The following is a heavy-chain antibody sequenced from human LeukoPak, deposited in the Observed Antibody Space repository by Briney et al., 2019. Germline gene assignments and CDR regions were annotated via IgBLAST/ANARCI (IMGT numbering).Heavy chain of an antibody. J-gene: IGHJ4*02. D-gene: IGHD3-10*01. CDR2: INPNSGGT. V-gene: IGHV1-2*02. CDR3: AISTVIVTMVRGVFDY. CDR1: GYTFNGYY. Sequence: ASVKVSCKASGYTFNGYYMHWMRQAPGQGLEWMGWINPNSGGTNYAQKFQGRVTMTRDTSISTAYMELSRLRSDDTAVYYCAISTVIVTMVRGVFDYWGQGTLVTVSS.